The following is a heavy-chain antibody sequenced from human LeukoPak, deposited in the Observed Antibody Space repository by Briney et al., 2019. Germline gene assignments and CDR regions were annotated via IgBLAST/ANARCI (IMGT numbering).Heavy chain of an antibody. Sequence: GGSLRLSCAASGFTFSSYAISWVRQAPGQGLEWMGGIIPIFGTANYAQKFQGRVTITADKSTSTAYMELSSLRSEDTAVYYCARAPAAAALNWFDPWGQGTLVTVSS. J-gene: IGHJ5*02. D-gene: IGHD6-13*01. CDR1: GFTFSSYA. CDR2: IIPIFGTA. V-gene: IGHV1-69*06. CDR3: ARAPAAAALNWFDP.